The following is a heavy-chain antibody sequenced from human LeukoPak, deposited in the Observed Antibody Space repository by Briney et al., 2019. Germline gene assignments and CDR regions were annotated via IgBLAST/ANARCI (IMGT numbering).Heavy chain of an antibody. Sequence: ASVKVSCKASGYTFTSYDINWVRQAPGQGLEWMGWINPNSGGTNYAQKFQGRVTMTRDTSISTAYMELSRLRSDDTAVYYCARVNSSGWYYFDYWGQGTLVTVSS. CDR1: GYTFTSYD. CDR2: INPNSGGT. CDR3: ARVNSSGWYYFDY. D-gene: IGHD6-19*01. J-gene: IGHJ4*02. V-gene: IGHV1-2*02.